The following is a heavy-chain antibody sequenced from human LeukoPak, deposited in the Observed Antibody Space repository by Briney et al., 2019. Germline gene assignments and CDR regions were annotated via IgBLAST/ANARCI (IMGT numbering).Heavy chain of an antibody. J-gene: IGHJ3*02. D-gene: IGHD3-10*01. CDR3: ARDKSRTYGSADAFDI. CDR1: GGSFSGYY. Sequence: SETLSLTCAVYGGSFSGYYWSWIRQPPGKGLEWIGEINHSGSANYNPSLKSRVTISVDTSKNQFSLKLSSVTAADTAVYYCARDKSRTYGSADAFDIWGQGTMVTVSS. V-gene: IGHV4-34*01. CDR2: INHSGSA.